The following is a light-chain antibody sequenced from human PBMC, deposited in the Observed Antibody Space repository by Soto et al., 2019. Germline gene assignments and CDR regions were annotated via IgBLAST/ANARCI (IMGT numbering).Light chain of an antibody. CDR2: GAS. CDR3: QQYNNWPLEFT. V-gene: IGKV3-15*01. CDR1: QSVSSN. Sequence: EIVMTQSPATLSVSPGERATLSCRASQSVSSNLAWYQQNPGQAPRLLIYGASTRATGIPARFSGSGSGTEFTLTLSSLQSEEFAVYYCQQYNNWPLEFTFGQGTKLEIK. J-gene: IGKJ2*01.